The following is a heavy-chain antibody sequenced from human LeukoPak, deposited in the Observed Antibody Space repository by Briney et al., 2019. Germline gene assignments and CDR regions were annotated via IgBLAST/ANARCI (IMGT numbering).Heavy chain of an antibody. Sequence: GGSLRLSCAASGFTLSSYAMSWVRQAPGKGLEWVSAISGSGGSTYYADSVKGRFTISRDNSKNTLYLQMNSLRAEDTAVYYCAKDLLSNYYDSSGPSSFDYWGQGTLVTVSS. D-gene: IGHD3-22*01. V-gene: IGHV3-23*01. CDR2: ISGSGGST. CDR3: AKDLLSNYYDSSGPSSFDY. J-gene: IGHJ4*02. CDR1: GFTLSSYA.